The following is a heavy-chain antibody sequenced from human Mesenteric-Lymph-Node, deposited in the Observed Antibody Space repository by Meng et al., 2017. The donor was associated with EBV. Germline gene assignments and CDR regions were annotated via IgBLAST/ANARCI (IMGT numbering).Heavy chain of an antibody. V-gene: IGHV3-74*01. J-gene: IGHJ2*01. CDR1: GFTFSSHW. D-gene: IGHD3-10*01. CDR2: INSGATTI. Sequence: GRRVGPGGGLVQPGGSLRLPCAAFGFTFSSHWMHWVRQGPGKGLVWVARINSGATTINYADSVQGRFTISRDNAKNTLYLQMNSRRAEDTAVYYCVRLRGWYFDLWGRGTLVTVSS. CDR3: VRLRGWYFDL.